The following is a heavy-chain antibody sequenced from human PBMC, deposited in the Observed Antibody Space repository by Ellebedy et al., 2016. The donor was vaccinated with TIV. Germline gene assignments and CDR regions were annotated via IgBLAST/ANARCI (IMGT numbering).Heavy chain of an antibody. CDR3: ARHPPGEYCTGVSC. CDR1: VYTFTSSD. J-gene: IGHJ4*02. CDR2: MTPNSGNA. D-gene: IGHD2-15*01. V-gene: IGHV1-8*02. Sequence: AASVTVSCKASVYTFTSSDIHPARQVFGQGLEWMGWMTPNSGNAGSAQKFRGRVTMTWNTSISTAYMDLSSLRSEDTAVYYCARHPPGEYCTGVSCWGQGTLVTVSS.